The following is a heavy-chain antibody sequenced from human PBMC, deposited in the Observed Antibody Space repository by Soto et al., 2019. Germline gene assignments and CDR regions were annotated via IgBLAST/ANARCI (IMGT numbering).Heavy chain of an antibody. D-gene: IGHD1-26*01. Sequence: ASVKVSCKASGYTFTGYYMHWVRQAPGQRLEWMGWINPNSGNTNYAQKLQGRVTMTTDTSTSTAYMELRSLRSDDTAVYYCAREYSGSYLVNYYYYYYGMDVWGQGTTVTVSS. CDR3: AREYSGSYLVNYYYYYYGMDV. J-gene: IGHJ6*02. CDR2: INPNSGNT. CDR1: GYTFTGYY. V-gene: IGHV1-18*04.